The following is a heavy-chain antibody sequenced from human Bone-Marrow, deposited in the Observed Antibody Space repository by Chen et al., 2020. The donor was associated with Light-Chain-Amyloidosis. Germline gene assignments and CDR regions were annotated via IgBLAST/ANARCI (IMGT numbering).Heavy chain of an antibody. CDR3: AREKYSSSSRRWFDP. V-gene: IGHV1-2*02. Sequence: QVQLVQSGADVKKPGASVKVSCKASGYTLTDYYVHWVRQAPGQGLEWMGWINPNSGGTNYEQKFQDRVTMTRDTSISTAYMELSRLRSDDTALYYCAREKYSSSSRRWFDPWGQGTLVTVSS. J-gene: IGHJ5*02. D-gene: IGHD6-6*01. CDR1: GYTLTDYY. CDR2: INPNSGGT.